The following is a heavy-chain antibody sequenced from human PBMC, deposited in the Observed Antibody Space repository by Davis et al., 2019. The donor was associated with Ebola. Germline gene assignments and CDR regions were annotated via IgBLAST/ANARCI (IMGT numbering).Heavy chain of an antibody. CDR2: INHSGST. D-gene: IGHD3-10*01. CDR1: GGSFSGYY. J-gene: IGHJ5*02. CDR3: AREAVLLWFREQKNWFDP. V-gene: IGHV4-34*01. Sequence: PSETLSLTCAVYGGSFSGYYWSWIRQPPGKGLEWIGEINHSGSTNYNPSLQSRVTMSVDTSKNQFSLKLSSVTAADTAVYYCAREAVLLWFREQKNWFDPWGQGTLVTVSS.